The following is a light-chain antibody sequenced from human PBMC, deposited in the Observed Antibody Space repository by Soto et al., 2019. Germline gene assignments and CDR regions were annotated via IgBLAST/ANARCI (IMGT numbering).Light chain of an antibody. Sequence: DIQMTQSPSTLSSSVGDRVTITCRASHSISSWLSWYQQKPGKAPKLLIYDASSMQSGVPSRFSGSGSGTEFTLTISGLQPDDFATYYCQHYNTYSTWTFGQGTKVDIK. V-gene: IGKV1-5*01. J-gene: IGKJ1*01. CDR3: QHYNTYSTWT. CDR2: DAS. CDR1: HSISSW.